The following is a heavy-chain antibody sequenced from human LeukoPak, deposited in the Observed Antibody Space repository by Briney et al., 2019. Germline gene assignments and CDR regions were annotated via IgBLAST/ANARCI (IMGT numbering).Heavy chain of an antibody. V-gene: IGHV3-23*01. CDR2: ISGSGGST. D-gene: IGHD3-22*01. CDR1: GFTYSSYA. J-gene: IGHJ4*02. Sequence: GGSLRLSCAASGFTYSSYAMSWVRQAPGKGLEWVSAISGSGGSTYYADSVKGRFTISRDNSKNTLYLQMNSLRAEDTAVYYCAKGYDSSGYSPESYWGQGTLVTVSS. CDR3: AKGYDSSGYSPESY.